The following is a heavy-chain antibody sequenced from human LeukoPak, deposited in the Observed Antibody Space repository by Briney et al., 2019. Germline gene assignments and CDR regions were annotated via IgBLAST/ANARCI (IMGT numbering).Heavy chain of an antibody. J-gene: IGHJ4*02. CDR2: VDPSDSNT. CDR3: ARQGRAYCSGTTRYASFWY. V-gene: IGHV5-10-1*01. CDR1: GYSFTNNW. D-gene: IGHD2-2*01. Sequence: GESLRISCKGSGYSFTNNWISWVRQMPGKGLEWMGRVDPSDSNTHYSPSFQGLVTISADKSISTAYLQWTSLKASDTAMYYCARQGRAYCSGTTRYASFWYWGQGTPVTVSS.